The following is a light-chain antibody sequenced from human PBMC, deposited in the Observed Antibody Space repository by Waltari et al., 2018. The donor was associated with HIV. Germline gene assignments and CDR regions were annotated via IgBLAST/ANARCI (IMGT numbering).Light chain of an antibody. Sequence: QSALTQPPSASGSPGQSVTISCTGTSSAIGGYNYVSWYQQPPGKAPKLIMTEVTKRPSGVPDRFSGSKSGNTASLTVSGLQAEDEAHYYCSSYAHTNNFYVLFGGGTALTVL. J-gene: IGLJ2*01. V-gene: IGLV2-8*01. CDR2: EVT. CDR3: SSYAHTNNFYVL. CDR1: SSAIGGYNY.